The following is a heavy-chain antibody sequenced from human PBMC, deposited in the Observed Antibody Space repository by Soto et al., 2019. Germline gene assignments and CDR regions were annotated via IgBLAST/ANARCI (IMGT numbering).Heavy chain of an antibody. V-gene: IGHV1-69*13. D-gene: IGHD3-22*01. CDR3: ARDRAYYYDSSGYSPYYYYYGMDV. CDR1: GYTFTSYG. J-gene: IGHJ6*02. Sequence: SVKVSCKASGYTFTSYGISWVRQAPGQGLEWMGIINPICGRTSYAQKFQGRVTITADESTSTAYMELSSLRSEDTAVYYCARDRAYYYDSSGYSPYYYYYGMDVWGQGTTVT. CDR2: INPICGRT.